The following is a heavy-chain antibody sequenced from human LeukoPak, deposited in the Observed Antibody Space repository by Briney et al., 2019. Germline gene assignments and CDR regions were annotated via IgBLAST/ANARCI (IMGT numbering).Heavy chain of an antibody. Sequence: ASVKVSCKASGYAFTSYGISGVRQAPGQGLEWMGWIIAYNDNTNSAQKLQGRVTMSTATSTRTAYMELRSLRSDDTAVYYCASGAVAGNYYYYMDVWGKGTTVTVSS. J-gene: IGHJ6*03. CDR3: ASGAVAGNYYYYMDV. CDR1: GYAFTSYG. V-gene: IGHV1-18*01. D-gene: IGHD6-19*01. CDR2: IIAYNDNT.